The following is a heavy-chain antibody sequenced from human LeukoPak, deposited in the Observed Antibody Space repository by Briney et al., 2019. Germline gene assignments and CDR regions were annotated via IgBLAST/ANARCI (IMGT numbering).Heavy chain of an antibody. D-gene: IGHD3-10*01. V-gene: IGHV1-2*02. Sequence: ASVKVSCKAAGYAFTGFYMHWVRQDPGQGLEWMGWINPHSDDTNYAQKFQGRVTMTRDTSITTAYMELSRLRSDDTAVYYCARDSVTVRGYNWFDPWGQGTLVTVSS. CDR3: ARDSVTVRGYNWFDP. J-gene: IGHJ5*02. CDR2: INPHSDDT. CDR1: GYAFTGFY.